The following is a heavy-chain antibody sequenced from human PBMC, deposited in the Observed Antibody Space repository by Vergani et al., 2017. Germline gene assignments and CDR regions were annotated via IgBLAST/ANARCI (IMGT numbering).Heavy chain of an antibody. CDR1: GFTFDDYA. V-gene: IGHV3-9*01. D-gene: IGHD6-19*01. CDR2: ISWNSGSI. J-gene: IGHJ2*01. CDR3: AKDGGSGWADWYFDL. Sequence: VQLLESGGGLVQPGRSLRLSCAASGFTFDDYAMHWVRQAPGKGLEWVSGISWNSGSIGYADSVKGRFTISRDNAKNSLYLQMNSLRAEDTALYYCAKDGGSGWADWYFDLWGRGTLVTVSS.